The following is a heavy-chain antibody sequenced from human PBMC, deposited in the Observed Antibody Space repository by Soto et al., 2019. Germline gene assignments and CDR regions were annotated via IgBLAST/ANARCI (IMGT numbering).Heavy chain of an antibody. Sequence: SQTLSLTCAISWDSVSSNSAAWNWIRQSPSRGLEWLGRTYYRSKWYNDYAVSVKRRRTVNPHTAKNHFRLQLTPLPAEDPAGDHSAGTTPHQRYYMAFWGKGTTDPVS. CDR3: AGTTPHQRYYMAF. CDR2: TYYRSKWYN. CDR1: WDSVSSNSAA. V-gene: IGHV6-1*01. D-gene: IGHD1-7*01. J-gene: IGHJ6*03.